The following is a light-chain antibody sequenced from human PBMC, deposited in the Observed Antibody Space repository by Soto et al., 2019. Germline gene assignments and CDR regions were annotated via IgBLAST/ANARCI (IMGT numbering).Light chain of an antibody. CDR1: QSVTSNF. CDR2: GAS. J-gene: IGKJ5*01. V-gene: IGKV3-20*01. CDR3: QQYAGSPIT. Sequence: EIAPLSCGSSQSVTSNFLAWYQQKPGQPPRLLIYGASNRATGIPDIFSGSGSGTDFTLTISRLEPEDFALYYCQQYAGSPITFGQGTRLEIK.